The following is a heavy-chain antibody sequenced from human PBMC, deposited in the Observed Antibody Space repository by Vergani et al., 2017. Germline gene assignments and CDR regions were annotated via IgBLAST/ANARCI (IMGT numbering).Heavy chain of an antibody. CDR1: GYSFTSYW. CDR2: VYRGDSDT. J-gene: IGHJ3*02. CDR3: AIEYGYYLDAFDI. D-gene: IGHD3-22*01. Sequence: EVQLVQSGAEVKKPGESLKISCKGSGYSFTSYWIGWVRQMPGKGLGWMGSVYRGDSDTRYSPSFQGQVTISADKSISTAYLQWSSLKASDTAMYYCAIEYGYYLDAFDIWGQGTMVTVSS. V-gene: IGHV5-51*01.